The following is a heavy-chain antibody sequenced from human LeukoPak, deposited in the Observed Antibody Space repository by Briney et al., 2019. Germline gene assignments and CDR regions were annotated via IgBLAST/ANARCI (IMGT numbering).Heavy chain of an antibody. Sequence: GGSLRLSCAASGFTFSSYAMSWVRQAPGKGLEWVSAISGSGGSTYYADSVKGRFTISRDNAKNTLYLQMNSLRAEDTAVYYCAKDGAYYDFWSGYFDYWGQGTLVTVSS. CDR1: GFTFSSYA. CDR3: AKDGAYYDFWSGYFDY. J-gene: IGHJ4*02. CDR2: ISGSGGST. D-gene: IGHD3-3*01. V-gene: IGHV3-23*01.